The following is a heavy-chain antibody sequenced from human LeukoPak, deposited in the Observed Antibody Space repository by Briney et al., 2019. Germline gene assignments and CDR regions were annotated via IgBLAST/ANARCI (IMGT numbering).Heavy chain of an antibody. Sequence: GGSLRLSCAGSGFTFSSYGMHWVRQAPGKGLERGAVIWYDGSNKYYADSVKGRFTISRDKSKNTLYLQMNSLRAEDTAVYYCARHGYYGSGSPPSGYYYYGMDVWGQGTTVTASS. CDR2: IWYDGSNK. CDR1: GFTFSSYG. CDR3: ARHGYYGSGSPPSGYYYYGMDV. D-gene: IGHD3-10*01. J-gene: IGHJ6*02. V-gene: IGHV3-33*01.